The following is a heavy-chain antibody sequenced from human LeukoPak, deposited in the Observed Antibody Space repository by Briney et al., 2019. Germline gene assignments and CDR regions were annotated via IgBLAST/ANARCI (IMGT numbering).Heavy chain of an antibody. CDR2: INHSGST. CDR1: GGSFSGYY. D-gene: IGHD4-17*01. J-gene: IGHJ6*03. CDR3: ARGGRLAVNPRNYYYYYMDV. V-gene: IGHV4-34*01. Sequence: SETLSLTCAVYGGSFSGYYWSWIRQPPGKGLEWIGEINHSGSTNYNPSLKSRVTISVDTSKNQFSLKLSSVTAADTAVYHCARGGRLAVNPRNYYYYYMDVWGKGTTVTVSS.